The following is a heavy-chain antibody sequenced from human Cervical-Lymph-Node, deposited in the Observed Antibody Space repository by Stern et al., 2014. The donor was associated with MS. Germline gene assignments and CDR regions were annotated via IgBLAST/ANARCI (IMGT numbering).Heavy chain of an antibody. Sequence: EVQLVESGGGLVQPGGSLRLSCAASGFTFSSYWMHWVRQAPGKGLVWVSRINSDGSNTGYADSVKGRFTISRDNAKNTLYLQMNSLRADDTAVYYCARARYPSGSGSGRYGMDVWGQGTTVTVSS. J-gene: IGHJ6*02. D-gene: IGHD3-10*01. CDR1: GFTFSSYW. CDR3: ARARYPSGSGSGRYGMDV. CDR2: INSDGSNT. V-gene: IGHV3-74*02.